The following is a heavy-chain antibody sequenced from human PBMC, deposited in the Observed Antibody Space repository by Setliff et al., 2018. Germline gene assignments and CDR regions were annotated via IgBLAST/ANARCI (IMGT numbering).Heavy chain of an antibody. J-gene: IGHJ4*02. CDR3: ARESRYYYDNLGTLDY. D-gene: IGHD3-22*01. CDR2: IYSSGST. V-gene: IGHV4-30-4*08. Sequence: SETLSLACTVSGGSISSGDYYWSWIRQPPGKGLEWIGYIYSSGSTYYNPSLKSRVSISVDTSKNQFSLKLSSVTAADTAVYYCARESRYYYDNLGTLDYWGQGTLVTVSS. CDR1: GGSISSGDYY.